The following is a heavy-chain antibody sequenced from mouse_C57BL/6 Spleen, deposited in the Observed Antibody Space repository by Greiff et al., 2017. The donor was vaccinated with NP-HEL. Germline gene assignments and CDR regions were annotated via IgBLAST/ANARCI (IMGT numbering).Heavy chain of an antibody. J-gene: IGHJ1*03. CDR1: GYAFSSSW. Sequence: VKLMESGPELVKPGASVKISCKASGYAFSSSWMNWVKQRPGKGLEWIGRIYPGDGDTNYNGKFKGKATLTADKSSSTAYMQLSSLTSEDSAVYFCASEGLRLYFDVWGTGTTVTVSS. D-gene: IGHD2-4*01. CDR3: ASEGLRLYFDV. CDR2: IYPGDGDT. V-gene: IGHV1-82*01.